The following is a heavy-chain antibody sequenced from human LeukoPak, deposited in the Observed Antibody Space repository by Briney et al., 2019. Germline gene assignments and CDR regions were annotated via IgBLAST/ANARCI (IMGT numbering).Heavy chain of an antibody. CDR1: GDSVSINSAA. D-gene: IGHD6-19*01. V-gene: IGHV6-1*01. CDR3: ARSPSPYSSGWYFDY. Sequence: SQTLSLTCALSGDSVSINSAAWNWIRQSPSRGLEWLGRTYQRSKWYNDYAVSVKSRININPDISKNQFSLQLNSVTPEDTAVYYCARSPSPYSSGWYFDYWGQGTLVTVSS. CDR2: TYQRSKWYN. J-gene: IGHJ4*02.